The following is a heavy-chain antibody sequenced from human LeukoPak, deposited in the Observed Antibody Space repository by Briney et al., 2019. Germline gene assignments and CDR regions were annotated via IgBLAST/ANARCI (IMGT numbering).Heavy chain of an antibody. J-gene: IGHJ4*02. D-gene: IGHD3-9*01. Sequence: GGSLRLXCAASRFTFSNYSMXXVXXXPGXGXXXVSFISXSSSYIYYADSVKGRFTISRDNXXXSLYLQMNSLRVEDTAVYYCARVPDNYDILTGYDTPLGWGQGTLVTVSS. CDR3: ARVPDNYDILTGYDTPLG. CDR2: ISXSSSYI. V-gene: IGHV3-21*06. CDR1: RFTFSNYS.